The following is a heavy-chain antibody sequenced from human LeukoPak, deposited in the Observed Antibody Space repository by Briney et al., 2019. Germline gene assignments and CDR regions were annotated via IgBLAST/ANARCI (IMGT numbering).Heavy chain of an antibody. Sequence: SETLSLTCTVSGSSMSSDYYWGWIRQPPGKGLEWIGSISDSGSAYYNPSLKSRVVISVDPSKNQFSLYLSSVTAADTAVYYCARQEIGLRSFDPWGQGTLVTVSS. CDR1: GSSMSSDYY. D-gene: IGHD3/OR15-3a*01. CDR2: ISDSGSA. J-gene: IGHJ5*02. V-gene: IGHV4-38-2*02. CDR3: ARQEIGLRSFDP.